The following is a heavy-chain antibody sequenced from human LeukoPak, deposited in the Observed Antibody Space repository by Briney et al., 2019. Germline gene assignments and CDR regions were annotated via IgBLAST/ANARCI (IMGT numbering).Heavy chain of an antibody. CDR3: ARYYYDSSGYSYYFDY. Sequence: LTGGSLRLSCAASGFTFSSYGMHWVRQAPGKGLEWVAFIRYDGSNKYYADSVKGRFTISRDNAKNSLYLQMNSLRAEDTAVYYCARYYYDSSGYSYYFDYWGQGTLVTVSS. CDR1: GFTFSSYG. D-gene: IGHD3-22*01. J-gene: IGHJ4*02. CDR2: IRYDGSNK. V-gene: IGHV3-30*02.